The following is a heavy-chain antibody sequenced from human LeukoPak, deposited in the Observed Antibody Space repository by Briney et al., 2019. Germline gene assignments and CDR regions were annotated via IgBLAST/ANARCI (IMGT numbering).Heavy chain of an antibody. CDR2: MHHSGNT. CDR3: ARDSWPEVVRFDF. CDR1: GSSISSGYY. D-gene: IGHD1-14*01. Sequence: PSETLSLTCTVSGSSISSGYYWGWIRQPPGKGLEWIGNMHHSGNTYYSPSLRSRVTISIDTSNNQFSLKLTSVTAADTAVYYCARDSWPEVVRFDFWGQGTLVTGSS. V-gene: IGHV4-38-2*02. J-gene: IGHJ4*02.